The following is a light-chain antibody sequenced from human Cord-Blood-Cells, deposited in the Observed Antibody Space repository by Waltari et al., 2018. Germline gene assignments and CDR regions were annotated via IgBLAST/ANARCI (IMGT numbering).Light chain of an antibody. J-gene: IGLJ3*02. CDR1: SRDVGGYHY. V-gene: IGLV2-14*01. Sequence: QSALTQPASVSGSPGPSLTISCTGTSRDVGGYHYVSWYQQPPGQAPKLMIYDVSKRPSGVSNRFSGSKSGNTASLTISGLQAEDEADYYCSSYTSSSTSWVFGGGTKLTVL. CDR2: DVS. CDR3: SSYTSSSTSWV.